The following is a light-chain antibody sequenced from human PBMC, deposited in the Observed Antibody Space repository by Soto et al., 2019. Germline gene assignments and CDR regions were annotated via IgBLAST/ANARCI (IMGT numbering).Light chain of an antibody. V-gene: IGLV2-8*01. Sequence: QSALTQPPSASGSPGQSVTISCTGTSSDVGGYNYVSWYQQHPGKAPKLMNYEVSKRPSGVPDRFSGSKSGNTASLTVSGLQAEDEADYYCSSYAGSTVVFGGGTKLTVL. J-gene: IGLJ2*01. CDR1: SSDVGGYNY. CDR3: SSYAGSTVV. CDR2: EVS.